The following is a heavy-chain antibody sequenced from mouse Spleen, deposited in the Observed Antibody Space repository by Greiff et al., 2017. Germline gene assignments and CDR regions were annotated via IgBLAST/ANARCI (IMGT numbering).Heavy chain of an antibody. CDR1: GYTFTSYG. D-gene: IGHD2-3*01. Sequence: VQLQQSGAELARPGASVKLSCKASGYTFTSYGISWVKQRTGQGLEWIGEIYPRSGNTYYNEKFKGKATLTADKSSSTAYMELRSLTSEDSAVYFCARRDSFIYDGYSGWFAYWGQGTLVTVSA. J-gene: IGHJ3*01. CDR2: IYPRSGNT. V-gene: IGHV1-81*01. CDR3: ARRDSFIYDGYSGWFAY.